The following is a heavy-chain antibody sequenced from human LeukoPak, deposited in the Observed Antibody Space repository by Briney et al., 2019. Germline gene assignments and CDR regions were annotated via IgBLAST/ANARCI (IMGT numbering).Heavy chain of an antibody. Sequence: GGSLRLSCAASGFTFSSYWMHWVRQAPGKGLVWVSRINSDGSSTSYADSVKGRFTISRDNAKNTLFLQMNGLRAEDTAVYYCAKGLDLVGATGGFDYWGQGTLVTVSS. J-gene: IGHJ4*02. CDR2: INSDGSST. V-gene: IGHV3-74*01. D-gene: IGHD1-26*01. CDR3: AKGLDLVGATGGFDY. CDR1: GFTFSSYW.